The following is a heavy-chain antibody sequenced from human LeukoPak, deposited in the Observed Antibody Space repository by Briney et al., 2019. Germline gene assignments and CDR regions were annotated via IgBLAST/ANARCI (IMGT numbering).Heavy chain of an antibody. V-gene: IGHV3-15*01. D-gene: IGHD4-17*01. CDR3: TTDGDYGDGLRGDY. J-gene: IGHJ4*02. Sequence: GGSLRLSCAASGFTFSNAWMSWVRQAPGKGLEWVGRIKSKIDGGTTDYAAPVKGRFTISRHDSKNTLYLQMNSLKTEDSAVYYYTTDGDYGDGLRGDYWGQGTLVTVSS. CDR1: GFTFSNAW. CDR2: IKSKIDGGTT.